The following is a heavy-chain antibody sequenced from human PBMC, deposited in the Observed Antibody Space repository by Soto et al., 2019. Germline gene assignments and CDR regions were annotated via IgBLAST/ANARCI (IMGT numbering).Heavy chain of an antibody. V-gene: IGHV4-61*01. CDR1: GGSVSSGSYY. CDR3: ARGFIAAAGIGLNYYYYGMDV. Sequence: SETLSLTCTVSGGSVSSGSYYWSWIRQPPGKGLEWIGYIYYSGSTNYNPSLKSRVTISVDTSKNQFSLKLSSVTAADTAVYYCARGFIAAAGIGLNYYYYGMDVWGQGTTVTVS. J-gene: IGHJ6*02. CDR2: IYYSGST. D-gene: IGHD6-13*01.